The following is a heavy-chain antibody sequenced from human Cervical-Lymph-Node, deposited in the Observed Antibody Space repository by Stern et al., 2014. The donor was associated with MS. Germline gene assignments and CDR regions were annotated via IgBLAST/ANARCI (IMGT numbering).Heavy chain of an antibody. CDR3: AKDRGSGWSLDY. V-gene: IGHV3-30*18. Sequence: QMQLVQSGGGVVQPGGSLRLSCAGSGFSFSTYGMHWVRQAPGKGLEWVALISYDGSKKYYADSVKGRFTISRDNSKNTMYVQMNSLRLEDTAVYYCAKDRGSGWSLDYWGQGTLVAVSS. CDR2: ISYDGSKK. J-gene: IGHJ4*02. CDR1: GFSFSTYG. D-gene: IGHD6-19*01.